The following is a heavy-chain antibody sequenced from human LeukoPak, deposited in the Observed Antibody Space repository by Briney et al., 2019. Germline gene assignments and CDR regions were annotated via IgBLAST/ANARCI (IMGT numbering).Heavy chain of an antibody. V-gene: IGHV3-30*02. CDR3: VKDAFSSSYD. Sequence: PGGSLRLSCSASRFSFSAYGMPWVRQAPGKGLEWVAFIHYDRSSEYYAESVRGRFTISRDNSKYTLYLEMNSLRPDDSAVYYCVKDAFSSSYDWGQGTLVTVSS. CDR2: IHYDRSSE. D-gene: IGHD6-6*01. J-gene: IGHJ4*02. CDR1: RFSFSAYG.